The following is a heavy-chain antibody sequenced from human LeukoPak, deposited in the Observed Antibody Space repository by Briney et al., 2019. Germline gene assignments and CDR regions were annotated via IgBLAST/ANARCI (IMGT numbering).Heavy chain of an antibody. J-gene: IGHJ4*02. Sequence: SETLSLTCAAYGGSFSGYYWSWIRQPPGKGLEWIGEINHSGSTTYNPPLKSRVTISVDTYKNLFCLKLGSVTAADAAVYFCANHSPRGSGSYPFDYWGQGALVTVSS. CDR3: ANHSPRGSGSYPFDY. CDR2: INHSGST. D-gene: IGHD1-26*01. V-gene: IGHV4-34*01. CDR1: GGSFSGYY.